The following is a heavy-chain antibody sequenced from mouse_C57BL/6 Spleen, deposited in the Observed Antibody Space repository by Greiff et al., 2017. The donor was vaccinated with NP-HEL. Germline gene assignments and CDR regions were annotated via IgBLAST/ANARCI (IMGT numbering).Heavy chain of an antibody. CDR1: GFTFSDYY. D-gene: IGHD2-5*01. V-gene: IGHV5-16*01. CDR2: INYDGSST. J-gene: IGHJ4*01. CDR3: AREGSNYDAMDY. Sequence: EVKLMESEGGLVQPGSSMKLSCTASGFTFSDYYMAWVRQVPEKGLEWVANINYDGSSTYYLDSLKSRFIISRDNAKNILYLQMSSLKSEDTATYYCAREGSNYDAMDYWGQGTSVTVSS.